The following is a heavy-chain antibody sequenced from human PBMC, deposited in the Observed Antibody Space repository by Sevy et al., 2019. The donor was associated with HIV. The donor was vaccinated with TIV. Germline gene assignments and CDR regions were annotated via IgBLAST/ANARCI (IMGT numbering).Heavy chain of an antibody. D-gene: IGHD2-8*01. CDR3: AREGCTKPHDY. CDR1: GFDFSIYS. J-gene: IGHJ4*02. CDR2: LAFGCGKI. Sequence: GGSLRLSCAASGFDFSIYSMSWVRQAPGKGLEWVSTLAFGCGKINYADSVKGRSTISRDKSKSSVYLQMNNMRVEDTAVYYCAREGCTKPHDYWGQGTLVTVSS. V-gene: IGHV3-23*01.